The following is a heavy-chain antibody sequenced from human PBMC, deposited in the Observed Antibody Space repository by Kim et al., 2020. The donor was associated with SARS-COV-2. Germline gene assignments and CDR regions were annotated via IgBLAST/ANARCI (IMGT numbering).Heavy chain of an antibody. J-gene: IGHJ4*02. CDR2: INVATGNT. CDR3: ARDGVAGNDFYFDY. Sequence: ASVKVSCKASGYMFKAYAIHWVRQAPGQGLEWMGWINVATGNTRSSQHFQGRVSFSKDTSASAAYMDLNSLRPEDTAVYFCARDGVAGNDFYFDYCGQG. V-gene: IGHV1-3*01. D-gene: IGHD1-1*01. CDR1: GYMFKAYA.